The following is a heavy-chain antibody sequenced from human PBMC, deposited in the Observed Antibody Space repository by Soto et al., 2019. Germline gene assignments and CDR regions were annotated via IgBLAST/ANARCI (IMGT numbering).Heavy chain of an antibody. CDR3: ARGTAVADYYYYGMDV. Sequence: QVQLVQSGAEVKKPGSSVKVSCKASGGTFSSYTISWVRQAPGQGLEWMGRIIPILGIANYAQKFQGRVTITAEQSTSTAYMELSSLRSEDTAVYYGARGTAVADYYYYGMDVWGQGTTVTVSS. CDR2: IIPILGIA. J-gene: IGHJ6*02. V-gene: IGHV1-69*02. CDR1: GGTFSSYT. D-gene: IGHD6-19*01.